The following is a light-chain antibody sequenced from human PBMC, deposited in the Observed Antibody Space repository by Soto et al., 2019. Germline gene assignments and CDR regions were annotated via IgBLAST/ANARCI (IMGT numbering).Light chain of an antibody. V-gene: IGLV2-14*03. Sequence: QSVLTQPASVSGSPGRSITISCTGTSSDVGGYNYVSWYQHHPGKAPKLIIYDVSNRPSGVSNPFSGSESGNTASLTISGLQPEDEADYYCGSYTTSNTRQIVFGTGTKVTV. CDR2: DVS. CDR1: SSDVGGYNY. CDR3: GSYTTSNTRQIV. J-gene: IGLJ1*01.